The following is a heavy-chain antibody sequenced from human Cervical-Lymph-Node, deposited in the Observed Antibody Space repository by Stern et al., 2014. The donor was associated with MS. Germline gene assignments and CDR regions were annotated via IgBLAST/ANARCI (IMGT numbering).Heavy chain of an antibody. CDR2: IHTVGTT. D-gene: IGHD6-6*01. CDR3: AREIAGRRFED. Sequence: EVQLLESGGGLVQPGGSLRLSCEASGFPVGASYMNWVRQAPGTGLEWVSRIHTVGTTHYADSVKGRFTISRANAKNALYLQMDRLTVEDTAVYYCAREIAGRRFEDWGRGTLVAVSP. J-gene: IGHJ4*02. CDR1: GFPVGASY. V-gene: IGHV3-66*01.